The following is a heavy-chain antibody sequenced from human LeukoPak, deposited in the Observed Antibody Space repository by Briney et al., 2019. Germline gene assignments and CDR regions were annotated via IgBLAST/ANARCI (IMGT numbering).Heavy chain of an antibody. CDR1: GGFFSGNF. CDR3: ARFYMGDDAFDI. J-gene: IGHJ3*02. Sequence: SGTLSLTCAVYGGFFSGNFWSWIRQPPGKGLEWIGEINHSGSTNYNPSLKSRVTMLVDTSKNQFSLKLSTVTAADTAVYYCARFYMGDDAFDIWGQGTMVTVSS. CDR2: INHSGST. D-gene: IGHD3-16*01. V-gene: IGHV4-34*01.